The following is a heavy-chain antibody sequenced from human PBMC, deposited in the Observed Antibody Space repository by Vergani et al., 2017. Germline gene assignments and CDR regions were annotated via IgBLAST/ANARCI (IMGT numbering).Heavy chain of an antibody. V-gene: IGHV1-69*01. CDR1: GGTFSSYA. J-gene: IGHJ4*02. CDR2: IIPIFGTA. Sequence: QVQLVQSGAEVKKPGSSVKVSCKASGGTFSSYAISWVRQAPGQGLEWMGGIIPIFGTANYAQKFQGRVTITADESTSTAYMELSSLRSEDTAVYYCSRVLVAGVRVGYFDYWGQGTLVTVSS. CDR3: SRVLVAGVRVGYFDY. D-gene: IGHD2-2*01.